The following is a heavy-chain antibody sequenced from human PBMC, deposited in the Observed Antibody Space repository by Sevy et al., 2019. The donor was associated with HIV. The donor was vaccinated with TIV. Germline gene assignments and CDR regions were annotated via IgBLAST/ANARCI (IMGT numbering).Heavy chain of an antibody. D-gene: IGHD3-16*01. CDR2: ITGGGAT. Sequence: GGSLRLSCAASGLTFTTNAMSWVRQAPGKGLEWVAGITGGGATYYADSVKGRFTVSRDNSKNTLYLQLNSLRADDTAVFYCAGGDTPMITDLDYWGQGTLVTVSS. CDR1: GLTFTTNA. J-gene: IGHJ4*02. V-gene: IGHV3-23*01. CDR3: AGGDTPMITDLDY.